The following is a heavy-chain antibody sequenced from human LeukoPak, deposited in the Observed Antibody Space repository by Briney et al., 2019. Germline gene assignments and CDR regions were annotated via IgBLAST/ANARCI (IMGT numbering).Heavy chain of an antibody. J-gene: IGHJ4*02. D-gene: IGHD4-23*01. CDR3: ARAPPVLGGIPDY. V-gene: IGHV4-59*01. CDR1: GGSISSYY. Sequence: SETLSLTCSVSGGSISSYYWSWIRQPPGKGLEWIGCIFYSGSTKYNPSLESRVTISVDTSKNQFSLKLSSVTAADTAVYYCARAPPVLGGIPDYWGQGTLVTVSS. CDR2: IFYSGST.